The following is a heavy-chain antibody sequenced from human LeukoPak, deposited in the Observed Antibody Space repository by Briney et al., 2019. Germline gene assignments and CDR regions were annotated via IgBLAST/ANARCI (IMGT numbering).Heavy chain of an antibody. Sequence: SETLSLTCTVSGDSIGSYYWTWIRQSAGKGLEWIGYIFYSGSTNYSPSLKSRVTISVDTSNNQFSLQLRSVTAADTAIYYCARGRARDGRCPWLETWGQGALCTVSS. D-gene: IGHD1-26*01. CDR1: GDSIGSYY. J-gene: IGHJ5*02. V-gene: IGHV4-59*01. CDR3: ARGRARDGRCPWLET. CDR2: IFYSGST.